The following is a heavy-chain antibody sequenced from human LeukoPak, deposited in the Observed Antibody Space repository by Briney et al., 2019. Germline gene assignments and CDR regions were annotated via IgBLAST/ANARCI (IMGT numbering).Heavy chain of an antibody. CDR1: GYTFTGYY. J-gene: IGHJ6*03. Sequence: ASVKVSCKASGYTFTGYYMHWVRQAPGQGLEWMGWINPNSGGTNYAQKFQGRVTMTRDTSISTAYMELSRLRSDDTAVYYCARDTARITIFGVAKYMDVWGKGTTVTVSS. D-gene: IGHD3-3*01. CDR2: INPNSGGT. CDR3: ARDTARITIFGVAKYMDV. V-gene: IGHV1-2*02.